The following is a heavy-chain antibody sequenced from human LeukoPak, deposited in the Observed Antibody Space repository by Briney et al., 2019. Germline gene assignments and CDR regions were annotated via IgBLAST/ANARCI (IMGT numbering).Heavy chain of an antibody. D-gene: IGHD4-17*01. Sequence: GGSLRLSCAASGFTFSSYWMSWVRQAPGKGLEWVANIKQDGSEKYYVDSVKGRFTISRDNAKNSLYLQMNSLRAEDTAVYYCAKTHYGDYFLGAFDIWGQGTMVTVSS. V-gene: IGHV3-7*03. J-gene: IGHJ3*02. CDR3: AKTHYGDYFLGAFDI. CDR2: IKQDGSEK. CDR1: GFTFSSYW.